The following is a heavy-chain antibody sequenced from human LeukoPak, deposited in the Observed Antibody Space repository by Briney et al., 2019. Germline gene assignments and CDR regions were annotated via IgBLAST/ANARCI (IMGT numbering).Heavy chain of an antibody. V-gene: IGHV3-53*01. D-gene: IGHD6-19*01. CDR1: GFTVSSNY. CDR3: ARDPSDSSGPDGY. CDR2: INRGGST. Sequence: GGSLRLSCAASGFTVSSNYMSWVRQAPGKGLEWVSVINRGGSTYYADSVKGRFTISRDNSKKTLYLQMNSLRAEDTAVYYCARDPSDSSGPDGYWGQGTLVTVSS. J-gene: IGHJ4*02.